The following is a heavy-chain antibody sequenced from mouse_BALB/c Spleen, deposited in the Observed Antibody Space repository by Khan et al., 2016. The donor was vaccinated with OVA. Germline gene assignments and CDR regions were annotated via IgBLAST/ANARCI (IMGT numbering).Heavy chain of an antibody. CDR3: TRIYRSDFDY. D-gene: IGHD1-1*01. J-gene: IGHJ2*01. CDR1: GYSFTGYF. CDR2: INPHIGET. V-gene: IGHV1-20*02. Sequence: VQLQQSGPELVRPGASVKISCKASGYSFTGYFMNWVMQSHGKSLEWIGRINPHIGETFYNQRFKDKATLTADESSSTVHMELRSLASEDSAVYYCTRIYRSDFDYWGQGTTLTVSS.